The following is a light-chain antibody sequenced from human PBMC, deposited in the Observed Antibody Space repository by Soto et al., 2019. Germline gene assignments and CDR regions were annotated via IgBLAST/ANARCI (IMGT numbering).Light chain of an antibody. CDR2: KAS. Sequence: DXPMTQSPSTLSASVGERVTITCLASQRISSWLDWYQQKTGKATKLLIYKASSLDSGVPSRLSCSGSGKEFTITISSLQPDDFATYYCQQYNSYSYTFGQVTRLAIK. CDR1: QRISSW. J-gene: IGKJ5*01. CDR3: QQYNSYSYT. V-gene: IGKV1-5*03.